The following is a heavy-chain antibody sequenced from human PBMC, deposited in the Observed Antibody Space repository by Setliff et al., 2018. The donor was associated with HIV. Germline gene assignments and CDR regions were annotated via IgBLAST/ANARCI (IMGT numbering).Heavy chain of an antibody. J-gene: IGHJ6*03. CDR2: IYYSGST. CDR1: GGSISSYY. CDR3: ARGHMLITYYYYYYMDV. V-gene: IGHV4-59*01. Sequence: SETLSLTCTVSGGSISSYYWSWIRQPPGKGLEWIGYIYYSGSTNYNPSLKSRVTISVDTSKNQFSLKLSSVTAADTAVYYCARGHMLITYYYYYYMDVCGKGTTVTVSS. D-gene: IGHD3-10*02.